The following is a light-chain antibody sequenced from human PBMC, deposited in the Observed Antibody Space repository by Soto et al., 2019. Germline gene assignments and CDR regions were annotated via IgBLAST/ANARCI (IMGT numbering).Light chain of an antibody. Sequence: DIQMTQSPTSLSASVGDRVTITCRASQDIRNFVAWYQQKPGKAPKLLIYAASTLLSGVPSRFSGSGSGTDFTLTINSLQPEDVATYSCQKYSSVPVFGPGTKVEIK. J-gene: IGKJ3*01. V-gene: IGKV1-27*01. CDR2: AAS. CDR3: QKYSSVPV. CDR1: QDIRNF.